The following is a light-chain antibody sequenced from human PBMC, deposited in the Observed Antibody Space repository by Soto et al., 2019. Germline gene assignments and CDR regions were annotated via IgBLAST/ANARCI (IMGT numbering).Light chain of an antibody. CDR2: GVS. Sequence: DIQMTQSPSTLFASVGDRVTITCRASQSVRNWLAWYQQKPGKAPNLLIYGVSTLHSGVPSRFSGSGSGTDFTLTISSLHPEDFATYYCQQSYSSPWTFGPGTKVDI. V-gene: IGKV1-39*01. J-gene: IGKJ1*01. CDR3: QQSYSSPWT. CDR1: QSVRNW.